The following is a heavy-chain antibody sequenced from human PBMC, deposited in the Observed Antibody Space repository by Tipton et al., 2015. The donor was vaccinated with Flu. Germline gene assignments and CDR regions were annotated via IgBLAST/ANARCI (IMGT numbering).Heavy chain of an antibody. V-gene: IGHV4-4*02. CDR3: ARRDYSNYVSEPKNWFDP. J-gene: IGHJ5*02. CDR2: VYRDGTT. D-gene: IGHD4-11*01. Sequence: TLSLTCSVSSASVSSPNWWTWVRQAPGKGPEWIGRVYRDGTTHYNPSLRGRATISLDKSKNQFSLRLVSMTATDTAVYYCARRDYSNYVSEPKNWFDPWGQGILVTVSS. CDR1: SASVSSPNW.